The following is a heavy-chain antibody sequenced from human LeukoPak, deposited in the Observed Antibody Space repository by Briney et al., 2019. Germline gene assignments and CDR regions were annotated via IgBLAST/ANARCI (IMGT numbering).Heavy chain of an antibody. J-gene: IGHJ4*02. CDR1: GFTFSSYG. V-gene: IGHV3-30*18. D-gene: IGHD5-12*01. Sequence: PGRSLRLPCAASGFTFSSYGTHWVRQAPGKGLEWVAVISYNGSNKYYADSVKGRFTISRDNSKNTLYLQMNSLRAEDTAVYYCAKVGDSGYDYFDYWGQGTLVTVSS. CDR3: AKVGDSGYDYFDY. CDR2: ISYNGSNK.